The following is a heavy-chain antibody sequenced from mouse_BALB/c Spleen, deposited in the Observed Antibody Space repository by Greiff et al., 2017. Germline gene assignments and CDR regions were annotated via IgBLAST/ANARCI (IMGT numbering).Heavy chain of an antibody. Sequence: VKLMESGPGLVAPSQSLSITCTVSGFSLTSYGVHWVRQPPGKGLEWLGVIWAGGSTNYNSALMSRLSISKDNSKSQVLLKMNSLQTDDTAMYYCARDGSITTVVADWGQGTTLTVSS. V-gene: IGHV2-9*02. D-gene: IGHD1-1*01. CDR3: ARDGSITTVVAD. CDR2: IWAGGST. CDR1: GFSLTSYG. J-gene: IGHJ2*01.